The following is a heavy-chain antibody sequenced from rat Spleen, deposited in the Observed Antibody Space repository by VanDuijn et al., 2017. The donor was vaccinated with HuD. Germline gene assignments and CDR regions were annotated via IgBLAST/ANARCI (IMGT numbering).Heavy chain of an antibody. CDR1: GFTFSDYN. CDR2: ICYEGSST. CDR3: ARHGLGSWYFDF. Sequence: EVRLVESGGGLVRPGRSLRLSCAASGFTFSDYNMAWVRQAPKKGLEWVASICYEGSSTYYGDSVKGRFTISRDNAKSTLYLQMNSLRSEDTATYYCARHGLGSWYFDFWGPGTMVTVSS. V-gene: IGHV5-22*01. J-gene: IGHJ1*01. D-gene: IGHD5-1*01.